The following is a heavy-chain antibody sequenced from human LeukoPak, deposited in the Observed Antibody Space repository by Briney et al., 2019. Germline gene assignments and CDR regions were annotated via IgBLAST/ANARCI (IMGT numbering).Heavy chain of an antibody. CDR3: ARFRTWGDKAFDY. Sequence: GGSLRLSCAASGFTFSSYAMSWVRQAPGKGLEWVSYIGTTSGAIYYADSVKGRFTISRDSAKNSLYLRMNSLRAEDTAVYYCARFRTWGDKAFDYWGQGTLVTVSS. J-gene: IGHJ4*02. V-gene: IGHV3-48*01. CDR2: IGTTSGAI. D-gene: IGHD2-21*02. CDR1: GFTFSSYA.